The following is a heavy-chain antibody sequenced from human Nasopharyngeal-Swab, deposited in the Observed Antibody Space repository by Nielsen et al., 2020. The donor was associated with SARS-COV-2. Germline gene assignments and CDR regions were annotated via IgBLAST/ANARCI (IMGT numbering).Heavy chain of an antibody. CDR1: GFTFSSYS. D-gene: IGHD2-8*02. CDR2: ISSSSSYI. Sequence: GESLKISCAASGFTFSSYSMNWVRQAPGKGLEWVSSISSSSSYIYYADSVKGRFTISRDNAKNSLYLQMNSLRAEDTAVYYCARGAFAWYCTGGVCSIYDNWGQGTLVTVSS. J-gene: IGHJ4*02. V-gene: IGHV3-21*01. CDR3: ARGAFAWYCTGGVCSIYDN.